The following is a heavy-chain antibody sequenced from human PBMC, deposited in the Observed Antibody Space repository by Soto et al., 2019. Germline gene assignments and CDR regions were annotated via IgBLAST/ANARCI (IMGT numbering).Heavy chain of an antibody. CDR2: IWYDGSNK. V-gene: IGHV3-33*01. D-gene: IGHD2-21*02. Sequence: SCKASGFTFSSYGMHWVRQAPGKGLEWVAVIWYDGSNKYYADSVKGRFTISRDNSKNTLYLQMNSLRAEDTAVYYCARDQDVVVTAISSVDVWGQGTTVTVSS. CDR1: GFTFSSYG. J-gene: IGHJ6*02. CDR3: ARDQDVVVTAISSVDV.